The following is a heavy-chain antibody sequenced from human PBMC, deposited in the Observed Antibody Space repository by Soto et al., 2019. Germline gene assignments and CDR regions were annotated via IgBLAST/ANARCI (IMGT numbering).Heavy chain of an antibody. D-gene: IGHD4-17*01. J-gene: IGHJ5*02. V-gene: IGHV3-74*01. CDR3: ARGGLRAYWIDP. CDR2: INSDGSST. CDR1: EFTFSNYW. Sequence: EVQLVESGGGLVQPGGSLRLSCAASEFTFSNYWMHWVRQAPGKGLVWVSRINSDGSSTNYADSVKGRFTISRDNAKNTLYLKMNSLRAEDTAVYYCARGGLRAYWIDPWGQGTLVTVSS.